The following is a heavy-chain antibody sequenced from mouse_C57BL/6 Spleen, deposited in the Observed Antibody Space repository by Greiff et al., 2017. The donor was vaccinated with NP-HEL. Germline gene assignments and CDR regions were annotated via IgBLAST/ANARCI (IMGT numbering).Heavy chain of an antibody. CDR3: ARSGDYDYDTGFDY. J-gene: IGHJ2*01. D-gene: IGHD2-4*01. Sequence: EVQLQQSGPELVKPGASVKISCKASGYSFTGYYMNWVKQSPEKSLEWIGEINPSTGGTTYNQKFKAKATLTVDKSSSTAYMQLKSLTSDDSAVDYCARSGDYDYDTGFDYWGQGTTLTVSS. V-gene: IGHV1-42*01. CDR2: INPSTGGT. CDR1: GYSFTGYY.